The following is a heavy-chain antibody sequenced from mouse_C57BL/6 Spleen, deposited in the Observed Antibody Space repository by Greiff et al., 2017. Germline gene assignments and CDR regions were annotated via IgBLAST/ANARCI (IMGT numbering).Heavy chain of an antibody. D-gene: IGHD1-1*01. CDR1: GYAFTNYL. Sequence: VQLQESGAELVRPGTSVKVSCKASGYAFTNYLIEWVKQRPGQGLEWIGVINPGSGGTNYNEKFKGKATLTADKSSSTAYMQLSSLTSEDSAVYFCARITTVAPGDYWGQGTTLTVSS. V-gene: IGHV1-54*01. CDR3: ARITTVAPGDY. J-gene: IGHJ2*01. CDR2: INPGSGGT.